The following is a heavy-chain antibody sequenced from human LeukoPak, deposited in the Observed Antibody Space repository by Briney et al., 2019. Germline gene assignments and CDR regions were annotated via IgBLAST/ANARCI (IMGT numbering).Heavy chain of an antibody. J-gene: IGHJ3*02. CDR3: ARDTKVGASGPGAFDI. CDR2: IKQDGSEK. V-gene: IGHV3-7*01. CDR1: GFTFSSYA. Sequence: GGSLRLSCAASGFTFSSYAMPWVRQAPGKGLEWVANIKQDGSEKYYVDSVKGRFTISRDNAKNSLYLQMNSLRAEDTAVYYCARDTKVGASGPGAFDIWGQGTMVTVSS. D-gene: IGHD1-26*01.